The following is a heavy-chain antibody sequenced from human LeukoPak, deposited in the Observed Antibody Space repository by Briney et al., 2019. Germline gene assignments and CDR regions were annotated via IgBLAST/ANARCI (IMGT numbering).Heavy chain of an antibody. V-gene: IGHV4-39*01. CDR3: ARGDSKAGDDMDTAMVVGLAYGMDV. Sequence: SETLSLTCTVSGGSVSSSSSYWGWIRQPPGKGLEWIGSVFYSGSTYYNPSLKSRVTISVDTSKNQFSLKLSSVTAADTAVYYCARGDSKAGDDMDTAMVVGLAYGMDVWGQGTTVTVSS. CDR2: VFYSGST. J-gene: IGHJ6*02. CDR1: GGSVSSSSSY. D-gene: IGHD5-18*01.